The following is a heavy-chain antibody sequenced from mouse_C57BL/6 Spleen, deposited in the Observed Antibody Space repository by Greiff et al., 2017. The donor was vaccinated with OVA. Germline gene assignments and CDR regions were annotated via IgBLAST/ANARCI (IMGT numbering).Heavy chain of an antibody. D-gene: IGHD2-3*01. CDR3: ARYDLYFDY. Sequence: EVQLVESGPELVKPGASVKISCKASGYSFTGYYMNWVKQSPEKSLEWIGEINPSTGGTTYNQKFKAKATLTVDKSSSTAYMQLKSLTSEDSAVYYCARYDLYFDYWGQGTTLTVSS. V-gene: IGHV1-42*01. J-gene: IGHJ2*01. CDR1: GYSFTGYY. CDR2: INPSTGGT.